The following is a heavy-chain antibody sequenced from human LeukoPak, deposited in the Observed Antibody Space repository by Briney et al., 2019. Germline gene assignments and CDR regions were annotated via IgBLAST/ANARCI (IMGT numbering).Heavy chain of an antibody. Sequence: PSETLSLTCTVSGGSISTYYWSWIRQPAGKGLEWIGRIYTFGSTNYNPSLKSRVTVSEDTSKNQLSLKLTSVTAADTAVYYCARQGGSWYSGWFDPWGQGTLVTVSS. D-gene: IGHD6-13*01. CDR3: ARQGGSWYSGWFDP. V-gene: IGHV4-4*07. CDR2: IYTFGST. CDR1: GGSISTYY. J-gene: IGHJ5*02.